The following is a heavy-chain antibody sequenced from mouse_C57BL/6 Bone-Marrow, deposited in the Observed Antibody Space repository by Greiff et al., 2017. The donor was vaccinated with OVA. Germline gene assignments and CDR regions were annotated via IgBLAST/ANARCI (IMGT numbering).Heavy chain of an antibody. CDR2: IDPENGDT. CDR1: GFNIKDDY. V-gene: IGHV14-4*01. CDR3: TTDLLGFDY. J-gene: IGHJ2*01. D-gene: IGHD2-10*01. Sequence: EVKLMESGAELVRPGASVKLSCTASGFNIKDDYMPWVKQRPEQGLEWIGWIDPENGDTEYASKFQGKATITADTSSNTAYLQLSSLTSEDTAVYYCTTDLLGFDYWGQGTTLTVSS.